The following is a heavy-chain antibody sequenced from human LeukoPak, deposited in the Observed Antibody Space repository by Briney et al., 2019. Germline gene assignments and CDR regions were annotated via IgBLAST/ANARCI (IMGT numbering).Heavy chain of an antibody. CDR3: SKDPNGDYVGAFDM. J-gene: IGHJ3*02. CDR1: GLTISNYA. CDR2: ITGSGRGT. D-gene: IGHD4-17*01. Sequence: AGSLTLSCTASGLTISNYARTWVRQAQGMGLEWVSSITGSGRGTYYADAVMGRFSVSRDNSQNTVCLHMNSLRADDTALYYCSKDPNGDYVGAFDMWGPGTMVTVSS. V-gene: IGHV3-23*01.